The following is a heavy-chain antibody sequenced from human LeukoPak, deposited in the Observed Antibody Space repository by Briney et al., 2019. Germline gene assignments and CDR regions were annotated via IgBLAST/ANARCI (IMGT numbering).Heavy chain of an antibody. CDR2: IYYSGST. CDR1: GGSISSYY. D-gene: IGHD4-23*01. Sequence: SETLSPTCTVSGGSISSYYWSWIRQPPGKGLEWIGYIYYSGSTNYNPSLKSRVTISVDTSKNQFSLKLSSVTAADTAVYYCARYDYGGYYYYGMDVWGQGTTVTVSS. CDR3: ARYDYGGYYYYGMDV. V-gene: IGHV4-59*01. J-gene: IGHJ6*02.